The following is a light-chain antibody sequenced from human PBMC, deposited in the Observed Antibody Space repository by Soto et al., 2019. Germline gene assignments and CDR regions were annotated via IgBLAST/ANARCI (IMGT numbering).Light chain of an antibody. Sequence: QSALTQPASVSGSPGQSITISCTGSSSDIGGSSHVSWYQQHPGKAPKLMIYEVRNRPSGVSDRFSGSKSGKTASLTIFGLQAEDEADYYCSSYTTSTTQVFGGGTKLTVL. J-gene: IGLJ2*01. CDR2: EVR. CDR3: SSYTTSTTQV. CDR1: SSDIGGSSH. V-gene: IGLV2-14*01.